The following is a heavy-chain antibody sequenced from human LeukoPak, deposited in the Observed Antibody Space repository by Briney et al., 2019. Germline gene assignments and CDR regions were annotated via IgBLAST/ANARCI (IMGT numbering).Heavy chain of an antibody. D-gene: IGHD3-10*01. CDR1: GYTFTGHY. CDR3: ARDNVRGRGYDFDY. V-gene: IGHV1-2*02. CDR2: INPNSGGT. Sequence: ASVKVSCKASGYTFTGHYMHWVRQAPGQGLEWMGWINPNSGGTIYAQKFQGRVTMTRDTSISTVYMELGRLRSDDTAVYYCARDNVRGRGYDFDYWGQGTLVTVSS. J-gene: IGHJ4*02.